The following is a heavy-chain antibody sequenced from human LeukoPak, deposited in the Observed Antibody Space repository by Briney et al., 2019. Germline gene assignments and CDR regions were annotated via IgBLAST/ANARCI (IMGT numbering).Heavy chain of an antibody. J-gene: IGHJ6*03. CDR2: INPNSGGT. V-gene: IGHV1-2*02. CDR3: ARDRPYCSSISCYPPLYYMDV. CDR1: GYTFTGYY. D-gene: IGHD2-2*01. Sequence: GASVKVSCKASGYTFTGYYMHWVRQAPGQGLEWMGWINPNSGGTNYAQKFQGRVTMTRDTSISTAYMELSRLRSDDTAVYYCARDRPYCSSISCYPPLYYMDVWGKGTTVTVSS.